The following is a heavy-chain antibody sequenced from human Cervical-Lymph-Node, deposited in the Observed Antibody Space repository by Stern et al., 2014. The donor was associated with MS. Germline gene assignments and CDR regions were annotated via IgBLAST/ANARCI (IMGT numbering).Heavy chain of an antibody. Sequence: VQLVESGGGVVQPGRSLRLSCAASGFTFSSYAMHWVRQAPGKGLEWVAVISYDGSNKYYADSVKGRFTISRDNSKNTLYLQMNSLRAEDTAVYYCASTSLPAAMIGAWFDPWGQGTLVTVSS. CDR3: ASTSLPAAMIGAWFDP. J-gene: IGHJ5*02. V-gene: IGHV3-30*01. CDR2: ISYDGSNK. CDR1: GFTFSSYA. D-gene: IGHD2-2*01.